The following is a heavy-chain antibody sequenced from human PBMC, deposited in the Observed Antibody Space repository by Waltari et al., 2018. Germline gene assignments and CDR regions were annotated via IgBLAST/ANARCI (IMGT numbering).Heavy chain of an antibody. CDR1: GFKFSAYA. CDR2: IGSSSSFM. J-gene: IGHJ6*02. D-gene: IGHD6-19*01. V-gene: IGHV3-21*02. Sequence: EVQLVESGGGLVKPGGSLRLSCVASGFKFSAYAMNWVRQAPGKGLEWVSSIGSSSSFMDYADSVRGRFTVSRDNAKNTLYLQMDTLRAEDTAVYYCAREEAEQWVVEDYGMDVWGQGTTVTVSS. CDR3: AREEAEQWVVEDYGMDV.